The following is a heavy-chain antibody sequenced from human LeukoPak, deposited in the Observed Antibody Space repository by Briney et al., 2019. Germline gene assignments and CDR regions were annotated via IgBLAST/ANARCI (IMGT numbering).Heavy chain of an antibody. CDR1: GFTFSNAW. CDR2: ITSSSSHI. V-gene: IGHV3-21*01. Sequence: GGSLRLSCAASGFTFSNAWMSWVRQAPGKGLERVASITSSSSHIYYADSVKGRFTISRDNAKNEVYLQMNSLRGEDTAIYYCARVMMGATVTTFHYYCMDVWGVGTAVTVSS. J-gene: IGHJ6*03. D-gene: IGHD4-11*01. CDR3: ARVMMGATVTTFHYYCMDV.